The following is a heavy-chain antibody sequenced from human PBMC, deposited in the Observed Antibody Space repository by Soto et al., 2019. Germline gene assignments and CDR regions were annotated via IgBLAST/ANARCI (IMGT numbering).Heavy chain of an antibody. D-gene: IGHD1-1*01. V-gene: IGHV1-18*01. CDR3: ARGRYGDY. Sequence: QVHLVQSGAEVKKPGASVKVSCKGSGYGFTTYGITLVLQAPGQGLEWMAWISAHNGNTNYAQKLQGRVTVTRDTSTSTAYIELRSLRSDATVVYYSARGRYGDYWGQRLLVTVSS. CDR1: GYGFTTYG. CDR2: ISAHNGNT. J-gene: IGHJ4*02.